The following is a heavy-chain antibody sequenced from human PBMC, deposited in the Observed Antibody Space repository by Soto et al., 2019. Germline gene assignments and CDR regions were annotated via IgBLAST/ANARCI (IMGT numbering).Heavy chain of an antibody. J-gene: IGHJ3*02. Sequence: QVQLVESGGGLVKPGGSLRLSCAASGFTFSDYYMSWIRQAPGKGLEWVSYIGSSSSYTNYADSVKSRFTISRDSAKNSLYLQMNSLRADNTAVYYCARDADILTGSDAFDIWGQGTMVTVSS. CDR1: GFTFSDYY. V-gene: IGHV3-11*05. CDR3: ARDADILTGSDAFDI. D-gene: IGHD3-9*01. CDR2: IGSSSSYT.